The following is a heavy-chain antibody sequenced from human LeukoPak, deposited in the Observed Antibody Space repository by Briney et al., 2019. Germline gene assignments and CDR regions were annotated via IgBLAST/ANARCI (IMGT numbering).Heavy chain of an antibody. CDR3: ARVLGTTVPTG. D-gene: IGHD1-7*01. V-gene: IGHV3-21*01. J-gene: IGHJ4*02. Sequence: GGSLRLSCAASGFTFSSYSMNWVRQAPGKGLEWVSSISSSSSYIYYADSVKGRFTISRDNAKNSLYLQMNRLRAEVKAVYYLARVLGTTVPTGWGQGTLVTVSS. CDR1: GFTFSSYS. CDR2: ISSSSSYI.